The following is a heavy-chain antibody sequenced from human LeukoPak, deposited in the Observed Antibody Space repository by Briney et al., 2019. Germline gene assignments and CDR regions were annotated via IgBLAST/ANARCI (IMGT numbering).Heavy chain of an antibody. Sequence: SETLSLTCTVSGYSISSGYYWGWIRQPPGKGLEWIGSIYHSGSTYYNPSLKSRVTISVDKSKNQLSLKLNSVTAADTAVYYCARGPKVVPAAIWGQGTLVTVSS. D-gene: IGHD2-2*01. CDR2: IYHSGST. J-gene: IGHJ4*02. V-gene: IGHV4-38-2*02. CDR3: ARGPKVVPAAI. CDR1: GYSISSGYY.